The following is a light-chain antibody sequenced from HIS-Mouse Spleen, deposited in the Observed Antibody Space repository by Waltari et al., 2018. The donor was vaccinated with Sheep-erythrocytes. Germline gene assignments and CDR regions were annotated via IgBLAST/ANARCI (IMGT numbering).Light chain of an antibody. CDR1: SSAVGGYNY. J-gene: IGLJ3*02. CDR3: CSYAGSSTPWV. CDR2: DVS. Sequence: QSALTQTRSVSGSPGQSVTISCTGPSSAVGGYNYVSWDQQHPGKAPKLMIYDVSKRPARVSNRFSGSKSGNTASLTISELQAEDEADCYCCSYAGSSTPWVFGGGTKLTVL. V-gene: IGLV2-11*01.